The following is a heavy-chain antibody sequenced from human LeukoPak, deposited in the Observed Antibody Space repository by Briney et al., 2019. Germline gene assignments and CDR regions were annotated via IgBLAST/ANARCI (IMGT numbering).Heavy chain of an antibody. CDR2: ISGSSGYI. CDR1: GFTFSTHN. J-gene: IGHJ4*02. D-gene: IGHD6-13*01. CDR3: ARGAAGGDFDY. V-gene: IGHV3-21*01. Sequence: GGSLRLSCAASGFTFSTHNMNWVRQAPGKGLEWVSSISGSSGYIYYADSVKGRFTISRDNAKNSLYLQMSSLRVEDTAVYYCARGAAGGDFDYWGQGTLVTVSS.